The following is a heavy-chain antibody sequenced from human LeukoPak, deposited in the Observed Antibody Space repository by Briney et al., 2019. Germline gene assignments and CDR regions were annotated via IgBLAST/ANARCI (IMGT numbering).Heavy chain of an antibody. CDR1: GGTFSSYA. CDR3: ARDTVTTEFSGFDP. CDR2: ITPIFGTA. D-gene: IGHD4-17*01. J-gene: IGHJ5*02. Sequence: SVKVSCKASGGTFSSYAISWVRQAPGQGLEWMGGITPIFGTANYAQKFQGRVTITADESTSTAYMELSSLRSEDTAVYYCARDTVTTEFSGFDPWGQGTLVTVSS. V-gene: IGHV1-69*13.